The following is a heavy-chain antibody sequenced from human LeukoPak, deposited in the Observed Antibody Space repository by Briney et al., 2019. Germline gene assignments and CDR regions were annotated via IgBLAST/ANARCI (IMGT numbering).Heavy chain of an antibody. D-gene: IGHD6-13*01. J-gene: IGHJ4*02. V-gene: IGHV3-23*01. CDR1: GFTFSTYA. Sequence: QPGGSLRLSCAASGFTFSTYAMSWARLTPGKGLEWVSAISGSGDTTYYAVSVKGRTTISRDNSKNTLYLQMNSLRAEDTAVYYCARSDGYNSSQNYWGQGTLVTVSS. CDR2: ISGSGDTT. CDR3: ARSDGYNSSQNY.